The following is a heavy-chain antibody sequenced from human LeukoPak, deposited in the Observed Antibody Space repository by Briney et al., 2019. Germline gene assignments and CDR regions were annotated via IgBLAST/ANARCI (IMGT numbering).Heavy chain of an antibody. CDR1: GYTFTAYY. Sequence: GASVKVSCVASGYTFTAYYMHWVRQAPGQGLEWMGWININNGGPKNTQKLQGRVTMTRDTSIGTAYMELSGLTSDDTAVYYCARGTGSSWFDPWGQGTLVTVSS. CDR3: ARGTGSSWFDP. J-gene: IGHJ5*02. D-gene: IGHD2-8*02. V-gene: IGHV1-2*02. CDR2: ININNGGP.